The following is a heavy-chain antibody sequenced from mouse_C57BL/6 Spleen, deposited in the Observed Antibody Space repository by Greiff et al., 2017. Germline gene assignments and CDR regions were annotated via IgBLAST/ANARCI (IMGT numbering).Heavy chain of an antibody. CDR2: ISSGGDYI. D-gene: IGHD2-4*01. CDR1: GFTFSSYA. V-gene: IGHV5-9-1*02. Sequence: EVQVVESGAGLVKPGGSLKLSCAASGFTFSSYAMSWVRQTPEKRLEWVAYISSGGDYIYYADTVKGRFTISRDNARNTLYLQMSSLKSEDTAMYYCTREGLRPYYFDYWGQGTTLTVSS. CDR3: TREGLRPYYFDY. J-gene: IGHJ2*01.